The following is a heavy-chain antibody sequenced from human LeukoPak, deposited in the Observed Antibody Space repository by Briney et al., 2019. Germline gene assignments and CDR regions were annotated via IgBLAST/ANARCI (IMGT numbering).Heavy chain of an antibody. CDR3: ARDLSLGRHDDGEPFDY. J-gene: IGHJ4*02. CDR1: GYTFTNHG. V-gene: IGHV1-18*01. Sequence: ASVKVSCKTSGYTFTNHGISWVRQAPGQGLEWMGWISGYNGNTNYVQKIPSRVTMTTDTSTSTAYMELRRLSSGDTAVYSCARDLSLGRHDDGEPFDYWGQGTLVTVSS. CDR2: ISGYNGNT. D-gene: IGHD4-17*01.